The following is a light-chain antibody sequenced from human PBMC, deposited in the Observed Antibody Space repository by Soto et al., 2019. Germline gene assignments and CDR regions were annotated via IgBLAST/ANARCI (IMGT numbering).Light chain of an antibody. J-gene: IGKJ4*01. CDR2: LGS. CDR3: MQALQTPLT. CDR1: QSLLHSNGYKY. V-gene: IGKV2-28*01. Sequence: DIVMTQSPLSLPVSPGEPACISCRSSQSLLHSNGYKYLDWYLQKPGQSPQLLIYLGSNRASGVPDRFSGSGSGTDFTLKISRVEAEDVGVYYCMQALQTPLTFGGGTKVEIK.